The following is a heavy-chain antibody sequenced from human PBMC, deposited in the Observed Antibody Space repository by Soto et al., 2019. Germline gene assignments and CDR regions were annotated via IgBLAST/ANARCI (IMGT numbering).Heavy chain of an antibody. CDR1: GGSISTSDYS. V-gene: IGHV4-30-2*01. CDR2: IYHTGTT. J-gene: IGHJ6*02. CDR3: VRERTIFGVAPGGGVDV. Sequence: SETLSLTCAVSGGSISTSDYSWSWIRQPPRRGLEWLGSIYHTGTTHYIPSLKNRLTMSLDKSKNQFSLDLTSVTAADTALYYCVRERTIFGVAPGGGVDVWGQGTTVTVSS. D-gene: IGHD3-3*01.